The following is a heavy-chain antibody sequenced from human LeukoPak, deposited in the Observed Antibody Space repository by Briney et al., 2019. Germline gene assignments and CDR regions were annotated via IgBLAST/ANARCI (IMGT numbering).Heavy chain of an antibody. CDR3: ARTPGPMVRGLKCYYYGMDV. D-gene: IGHD3-10*01. CDR2: INVGNGDT. V-gene: IGHV1-3*01. CDR1: GYTFIMYA. J-gene: IGHJ6*04. Sequence: ASVTVSFTTSGYTFIMYAIHWVRQAPGQRLEWMGWINVGNGDTKYSQRFQGRVTITRDTAATTAHMDLSSLRSDDTAVYYCARTPGPMVRGLKCYYYGMDVWGKGTTVTVSS.